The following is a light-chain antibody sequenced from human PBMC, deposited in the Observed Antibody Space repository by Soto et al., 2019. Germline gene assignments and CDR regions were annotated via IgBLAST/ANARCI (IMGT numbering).Light chain of an antibody. CDR1: QSISSW. J-gene: IGKJ1*01. V-gene: IGKV1-5*03. CDR2: KAS. CDR3: QKYNSYSRT. Sequence: DIQMTQSPSTLSASVGDRVTITCRASQSISSWLAWYQQKPGKAPKLLIYKASSLESGVPSRFSGSGSGTEFTLSISSLKPDYFATYYCQKYNSYSRTFGQGTKVEIK.